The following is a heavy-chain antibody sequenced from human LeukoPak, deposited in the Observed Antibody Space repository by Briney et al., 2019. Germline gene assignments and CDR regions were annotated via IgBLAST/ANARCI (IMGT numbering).Heavy chain of an antibody. CDR3: VRDPSAVAGPY. CDR1: GYSINDGYY. Sequence: SETLSLTCAVSGYSINDGYYWGWIRQPPGKGLEWIGSVYHSGTTYYNPSLQSRVGISADMSRNQFSLRLNSMTAADTAVYYCVRDPSAVAGPYWGQGTLVTVSS. D-gene: IGHD6-19*01. J-gene: IGHJ4*02. V-gene: IGHV4-38-2*02. CDR2: VYHSGTT.